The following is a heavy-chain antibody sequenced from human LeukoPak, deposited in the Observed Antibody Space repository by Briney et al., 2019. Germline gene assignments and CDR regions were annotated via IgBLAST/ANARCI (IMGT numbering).Heavy chain of an antibody. V-gene: IGHV1-8*02. CDR2: MNPNSGNT. CDR3: ARVPLGYCSGGSCYSDAFDI. J-gene: IGHJ3*02. D-gene: IGHD2-15*01. CDR1: GYTFTSYD. Sequence: ASVKVSCKASGYTFTSYDINWVRQATGQGLEWMGWMNPNSGNTGYAQKLQGRVTMTTDTSTSTAYMELRSLRSDDTAVYYCARVPLGYCSGGSCYSDAFDIWGQGTMVTVSS.